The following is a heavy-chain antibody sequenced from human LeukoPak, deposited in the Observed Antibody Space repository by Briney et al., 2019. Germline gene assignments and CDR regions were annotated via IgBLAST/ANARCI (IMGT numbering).Heavy chain of an antibody. J-gene: IGHJ4*02. CDR1: GGTFSSYA. D-gene: IGHD1-26*01. V-gene: IGHV1-69*05. CDR2: IIPIFGTA. Sequence: SVKVSCKASGGTFSSYAISWVRQAPGQGLEWMVGIIPIFGTANYAQKFQGRVTITTDESTSTAYMELSSLRSEDTAVYYCARVRSGSYSRYYFDYWGQGTLVTVSS. CDR3: ARVRSGSYSRYYFDY.